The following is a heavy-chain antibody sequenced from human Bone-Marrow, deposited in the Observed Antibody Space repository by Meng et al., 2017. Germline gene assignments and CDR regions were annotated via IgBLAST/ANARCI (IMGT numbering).Heavy chain of an antibody. CDR2: IYHSGST. CDR3: GRDQGRELINH. J-gene: IGHJ4*02. V-gene: IGHV4-4*02. D-gene: IGHD1-7*01. Sequence: QVQLQESGPGLVKPSGTLSLTCAVSGGLISTSNWWSWVRQPPGKGLEWIGEIYHSGSTNYNPSLKSRVTISVDKSKNQFYLSLFSVTAADTAVYYCGRDQGRELINHWGQGTLVTVSS. CDR1: GGLISTSNW.